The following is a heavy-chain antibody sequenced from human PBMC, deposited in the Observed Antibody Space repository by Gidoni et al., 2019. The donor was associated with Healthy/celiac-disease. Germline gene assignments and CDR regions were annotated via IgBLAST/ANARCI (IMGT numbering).Heavy chain of an antibody. D-gene: IGHD6-6*01. CDR1: GYPFTSYY. CDR3: ARARAKLVPFDY. J-gene: IGHJ4*02. CDR2: INPSGGST. V-gene: IGHV1-46*01. Sequence: QVQLVQSGAEVKKPGASVKVSCKASGYPFTSYYMHWVRQAPGQGLEWMGIINPSGGSTSYAQKFQGRVTMTRDTSTSTVYMELSSLRSEDTAVYYCARARAKLVPFDYWGQGTLVTVSS.